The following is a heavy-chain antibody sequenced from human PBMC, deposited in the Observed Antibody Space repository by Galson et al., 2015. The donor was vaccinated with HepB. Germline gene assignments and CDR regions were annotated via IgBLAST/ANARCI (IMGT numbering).Heavy chain of an antibody. CDR2: IKSKPDGGTT. Sequence: SLRLSCGASGFTFSNAWMNWVRQAPGKGLEWVGRIKSKPDGGTTDYAAPVKGRFTISRDDSKYTVYMQMNSLKTEDTAVYYCTTGGYFLDYWGQGTLVTVSS. CDR1: GFTFSNAW. D-gene: IGHD3-22*01. J-gene: IGHJ4*02. CDR3: TTGGYFLDY. V-gene: IGHV3-15*07.